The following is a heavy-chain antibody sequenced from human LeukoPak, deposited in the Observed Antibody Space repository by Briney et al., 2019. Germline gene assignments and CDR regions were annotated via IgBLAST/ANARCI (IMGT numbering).Heavy chain of an antibody. V-gene: IGHV3-74*01. CDR3: ASRVGEYCSSTSCS. Sequence: PGGSLRLSCAXSGFTFSXXXXXXXXQAXGXGLVXXXRINSDGSSTSYADSVKGXXXISXXNXKXTLYLQMNSLRAEDTAVYYCASRVGEYCSSTSCSWGQGTLVTVSS. CDR2: INSDGSST. D-gene: IGHD2-2*01. J-gene: IGHJ4*02. CDR1: GFTFSXXX.